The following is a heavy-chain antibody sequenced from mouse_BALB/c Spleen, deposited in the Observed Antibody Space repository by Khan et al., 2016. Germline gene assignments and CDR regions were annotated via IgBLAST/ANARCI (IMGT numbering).Heavy chain of an antibody. J-gene: IGHJ2*01. CDR3: RRYNDY. Sequence: EVQLLETGGGLVQPGGSRGLSCEGSGFTFSDFWMSWVRQTPGKTLEWIGDINADGSAINYAPSIKDRFTIFRDNDKNTLYLQMNNLRSEDTATYFCRRYNDYWGQGATLTVSS. CDR2: INADGSAI. CDR1: GFTFSDFW. V-gene: IGHV11-2*02.